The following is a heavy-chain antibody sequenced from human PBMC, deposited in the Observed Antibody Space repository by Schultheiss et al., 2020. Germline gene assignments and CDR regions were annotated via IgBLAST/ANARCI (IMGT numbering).Heavy chain of an antibody. D-gene: IGHD5-24*01. CDR2: IYYSGST. V-gene: IGHV4-31*03. CDR3: ARGEMPHAFDI. CDR1: GGSISSGGYY. J-gene: IGHJ3*02. Sequence: SETLSLTCTVSGGSISSGGYYWSWIRQHPGKGLEWIGYIYYSGSTYYNPSLKSRVTISVDTSKNQFSLKLSSVTAADTAVYYCARGEMPHAFDIWGQGTMVTFSS.